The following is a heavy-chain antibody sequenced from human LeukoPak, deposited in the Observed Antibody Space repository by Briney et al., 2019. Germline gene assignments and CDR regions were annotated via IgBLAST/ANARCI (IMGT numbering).Heavy chain of an antibody. CDR3: AKVKDYYDSSGYTSLGMDV. Sequence: PGGSLRLSCAASGFTFSSYAMHWVRQAPGKGLEWVAVISYDGSNKYYADSVKGRFTISRDNSKNTLYLQMNSLRAEDTAVYYCAKVKDYYDSSGYTSLGMDVWGQGTTVTVSS. J-gene: IGHJ6*02. D-gene: IGHD3-22*01. CDR2: ISYDGSNK. CDR1: GFTFSSYA. V-gene: IGHV3-30-3*01.